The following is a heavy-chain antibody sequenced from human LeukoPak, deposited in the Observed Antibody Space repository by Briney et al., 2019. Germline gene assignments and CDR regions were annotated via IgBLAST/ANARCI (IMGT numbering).Heavy chain of an antibody. J-gene: IGHJ4*02. D-gene: IGHD6-13*01. CDR3: ARGVRIADY. Sequence: SETLSLTCAVYGGSFSSYYWSWIRQSPGRGLEWIGEINHNGSTYYNPSLKSRVTISEDTSKNQFSLKLSSVTAADAAVYYCARGVRIADYWGQGTLVTVSS. CDR1: GGSFSSYY. V-gene: IGHV4-34*01. CDR2: INHNGST.